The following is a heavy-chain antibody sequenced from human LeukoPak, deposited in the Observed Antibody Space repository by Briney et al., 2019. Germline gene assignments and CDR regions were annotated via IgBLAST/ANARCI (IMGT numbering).Heavy chain of an antibody. CDR2: IYYSGST. CDR3: PRAVVPAASYFDY. V-gene: IGHV4-61*03. Sequence: SETLSLTCTVSGGSVSSGSYYWSWIRQPPGKGLEWIGYIYYSGSTNYNPSLKSRITISVDTSKNHFSLKLSSVTAADTAVYYCPRAVVPAASYFDYWGQGTLVTVSS. CDR1: GGSVSSGSYY. D-gene: IGHD2-2*01. J-gene: IGHJ4*02.